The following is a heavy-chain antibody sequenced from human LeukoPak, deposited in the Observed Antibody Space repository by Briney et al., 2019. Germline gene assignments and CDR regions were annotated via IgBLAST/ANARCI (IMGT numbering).Heavy chain of an antibody. J-gene: IGHJ1*01. CDR2: INPSGGST. Sequence: ASVKVSCKASGYTFTSYYMHWVRQAPGQGLEWMGIINPSGGSTSYAQKFQGRVTMTRDTSTSTVYMELSSLRSEDTAVYYCARGSIVVVVAATSGYFQHWGQGTLVTVSS. CDR3: ARGSIVVVVAATSGYFQH. D-gene: IGHD2-15*01. CDR1: GYTFTSYY. V-gene: IGHV1-46*01.